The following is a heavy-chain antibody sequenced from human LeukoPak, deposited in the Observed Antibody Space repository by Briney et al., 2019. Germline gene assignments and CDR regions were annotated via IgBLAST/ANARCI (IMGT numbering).Heavy chain of an antibody. V-gene: IGHV3-23*01. J-gene: IGHJ5*02. CDR2: ISGSGTNT. CDR3: AKVLSGYYYWFDP. D-gene: IGHD3-22*01. Sequence: QPGGSLRLSCAASGFTFRSYAMTWVRQAPGKGLKWVSTISGSGTNTDYADSVKGRFTISRDNSKNTLYLQMNTLRAEDTAVYYCAKVLSGYYYWFDPWGQGTLVTVSS. CDR1: GFTFRSYA.